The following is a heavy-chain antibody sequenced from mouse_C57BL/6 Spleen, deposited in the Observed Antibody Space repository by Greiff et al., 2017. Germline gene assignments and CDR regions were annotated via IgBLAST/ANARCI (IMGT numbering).Heavy chain of an antibody. CDR3: VDGQGGAMDY. CDR1: GYAFTNYL. J-gene: IGHJ4*01. D-gene: IGHD2-3*01. CDR2: INPGSGGT. V-gene: IGHV1-54*01. Sequence: VQLQQSGAELVRPGTSVKVSCKASGYAFTNYLIEWVKQRPGQGLEWIGVINPGSGGTNYNEKFKGKATLTADKSSSTAYMQLSSLTSEDSAVYFCVDGQGGAMDYWGQGTSVTVSS.